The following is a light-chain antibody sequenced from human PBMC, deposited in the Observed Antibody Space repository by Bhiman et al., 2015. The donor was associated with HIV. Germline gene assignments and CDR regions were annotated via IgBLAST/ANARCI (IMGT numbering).Light chain of an antibody. V-gene: IGLV2-14*03. CDR3: SSYAGSRNYV. J-gene: IGLJ1*01. CDR1: SSDVGGYNY. CDR2: DVS. Sequence: QSALTQPASVSGSPGQSITISCTGTSSDVGGYNYVSWYQQHPGKAPKLMIYDVSNRPSGVSNRFSGSRSGNTASLTVSGLQPEDEADYYCSSYAGSRNYVFGSGTKVTVL.